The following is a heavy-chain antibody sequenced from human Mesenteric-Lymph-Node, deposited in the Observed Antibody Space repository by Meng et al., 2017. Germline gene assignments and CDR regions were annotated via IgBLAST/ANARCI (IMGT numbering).Heavy chain of an antibody. CDR1: GGSISSSSYY. Sequence: SETLSLTCTVSGGSISSSSYYWGWIRQPPGKGLEWIGSIYYSGSTYYNPSLKSRVTISVDTSKNQFSLKLSSVTAADTAVYYCAKGPVKGYFDYWGQGVLVTVSS. J-gene: IGHJ4*02. CDR3: AKGPVKGYFDY. CDR2: IYYSGST. V-gene: IGHV4-39*07.